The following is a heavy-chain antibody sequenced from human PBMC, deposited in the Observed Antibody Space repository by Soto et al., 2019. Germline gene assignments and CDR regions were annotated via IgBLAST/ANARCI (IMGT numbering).Heavy chain of an antibody. CDR3: AKESRISAGGMDV. CDR2: ISYDGSNK. CDR1: GFTFSSYG. V-gene: IGHV3-30*18. D-gene: IGHD2-15*01. Sequence: HPGGSLRLSCAASGFTFSSYGMHWVRQAPGKGLEWVAVISYDGSNKYYADSVKGRFTISRDNSKNTLYLQMNSLRAEDTAVYYCAKESRISAGGMDVWGQGTTVTVSS. J-gene: IGHJ6*02.